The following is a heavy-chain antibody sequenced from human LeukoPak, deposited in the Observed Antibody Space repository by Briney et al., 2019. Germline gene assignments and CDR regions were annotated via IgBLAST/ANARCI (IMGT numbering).Heavy chain of an antibody. Sequence: SETLSLTCTVSGDSISRSGHSWGWIRQSPGKGLEWIGTMRPSGSGHYNPSLMSRVTISVDTSQNHFSLRLRSVTAADTAVYYCARHSGLGVVSPYFDYWGQGILVTVSS. CDR3: ARHSGLGVVSPYFDY. V-gene: IGHV4-39*01. CDR1: GDSISRSGHS. D-gene: IGHD2-15*01. J-gene: IGHJ4*02. CDR2: MRPSGSG.